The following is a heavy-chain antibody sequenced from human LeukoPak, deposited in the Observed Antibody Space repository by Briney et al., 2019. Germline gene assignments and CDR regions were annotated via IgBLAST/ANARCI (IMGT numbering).Heavy chain of an antibody. CDR2: ISSSSSYV. Sequence: KSGGSLRLSCAASGFTFSSYSMNWVRQAPGKGLEWVSSISSSSSYVYYADSVKGRFTMSRDNAKNSLYLQMNSLRADGTAVYYCARGHYALDVWGQGTTVTVSS. CDR1: GFTFSSYS. V-gene: IGHV3-21*01. J-gene: IGHJ6*02. CDR3: ARGHYALDV.